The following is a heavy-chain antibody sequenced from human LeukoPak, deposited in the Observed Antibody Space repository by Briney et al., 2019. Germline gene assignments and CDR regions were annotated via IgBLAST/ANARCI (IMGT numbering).Heavy chain of an antibody. CDR1: GGSISSGGYY. V-gene: IGHV4-31*03. Sequence: PSQTLSLTCTVSGGSISSGGYYWSWIRQHPGKGPEWIGYIYYSGSTYYNPSLKSRVTISVDTSKNQFSLKLSSVTAADTAVYYCALWFGELSPWFDPWGQGTLSPSPQ. CDR2: IYYSGST. CDR3: ALWFGELSPWFDP. J-gene: IGHJ5*02. D-gene: IGHD3-10*01.